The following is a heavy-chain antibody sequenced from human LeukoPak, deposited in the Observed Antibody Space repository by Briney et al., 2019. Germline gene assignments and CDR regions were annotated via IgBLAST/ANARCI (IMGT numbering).Heavy chain of an antibody. V-gene: IGHV3-21*01. CDR3: ARDLKDRITGTTFDY. CDR2: ISSSSSYI. J-gene: IGHJ4*02. D-gene: IGHD1-7*01. CDR1: GFTFSSYS. Sequence: GGSLRLSCAASGFTFSSYSMNWVRQAPGKGLEWVSSISSSSSYIYYADSVKGRFTISRDNAKNSLYLQMNSLRAEDTAVYYCARDLKDRITGTTFDYWGQGTLVTVS.